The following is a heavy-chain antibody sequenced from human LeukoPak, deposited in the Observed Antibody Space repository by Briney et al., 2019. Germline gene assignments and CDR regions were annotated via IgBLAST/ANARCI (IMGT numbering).Heavy chain of an antibody. CDR3: AREEYYSDNSGYYPDF. CDR1: GDSLSSGSYY. D-gene: IGHD3-22*01. CDR2: IYTSEST. V-gene: IGHV4-61*02. J-gene: IGHJ4*02. Sequence: PSQTLSLTRTVSGDSLSSGSYYWSWIRQPAGKGLEWIGRIYTSESTNYNPSLKSRVTISVDTSKNQFSLKLSSVTAADTAVYYCAREEYYSDNSGYYPDFWGQGTLVTVSS.